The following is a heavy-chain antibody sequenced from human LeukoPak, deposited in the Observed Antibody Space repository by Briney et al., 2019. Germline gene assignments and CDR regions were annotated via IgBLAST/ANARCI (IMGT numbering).Heavy chain of an antibody. CDR3: ARRDYGGHAAYFDY. Sequence: GESLKISCKGSGYTFTSNWICWVRQMPGRGLEWMGIIFPRDSDTVYSPSFQGQVTMSVDKSISTAYLQWSSLKASDTAIYYCARRDYGGHAAYFDYWGQGTLVPVSS. J-gene: IGHJ4*02. CDR2: IFPRDSDT. D-gene: IGHD4-23*01. V-gene: IGHV5-51*01. CDR1: GYTFTSNW.